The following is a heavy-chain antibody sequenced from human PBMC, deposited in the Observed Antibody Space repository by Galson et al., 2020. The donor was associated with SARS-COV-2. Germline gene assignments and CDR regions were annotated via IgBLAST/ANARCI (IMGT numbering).Heavy chain of an antibody. V-gene: IGHV4-30-4*08. CDR2: IYYSGST. Sequence: SETLSLTCTVSGGSISSGDYYWSWIRQPPGKGLEWIGYIYYSGSTYYNPSLKSRVTISVDTTKNQFSLKLSSVTAADTAVYLCSRASFGVRIFGVARYGMGVGSQGTTVTISS. J-gene: IGHJ6*02. CDR1: GGSISSGDYY. D-gene: IGHD3-3*01. CDR3: SRASFGVRIFGVARYGMGV.